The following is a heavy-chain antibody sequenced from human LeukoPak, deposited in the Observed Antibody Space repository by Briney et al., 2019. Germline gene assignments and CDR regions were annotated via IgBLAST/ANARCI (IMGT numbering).Heavy chain of an antibody. J-gene: IGHJ4*02. D-gene: IGHD3-16*01. CDR1: RFSFSASL. CDR2: ISSNGGST. CDR3: VKDNGQGGFDY. V-gene: IGHV3-64D*09. Sequence: GGSLRLSCSASRFSFSASLMFWVRQAPGKGLEYVSAISSNGGSTYHADTVHGRFTISRDNSKSSLYLDMSSLRTEDTAVYYCVKDNGQGGFDYWGQGTLVTVSS.